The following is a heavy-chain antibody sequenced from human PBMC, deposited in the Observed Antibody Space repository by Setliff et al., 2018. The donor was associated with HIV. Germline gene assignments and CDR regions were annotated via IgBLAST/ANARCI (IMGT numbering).Heavy chain of an antibody. J-gene: IGHJ1*01. Sequence: HPGGSLRLSCVASGFTFSSNWLSWVRQAPGKGLEWVANIKQDGSEKYYVDSVKGRFTVSRDNAKNSLYLQVSNLRAEDTAVYYCARGPSSTHWSPGYFQHWGQGTPVTVSS. D-gene: IGHD2-8*02. V-gene: IGHV3-7*03. CDR1: GFTFSSNW. CDR3: ARGPSSTHWSPGYFQH. CDR2: IKQDGSEK.